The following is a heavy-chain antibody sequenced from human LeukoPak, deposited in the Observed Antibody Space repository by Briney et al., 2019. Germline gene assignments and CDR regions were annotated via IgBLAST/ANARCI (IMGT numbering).Heavy chain of an antibody. J-gene: IGHJ3*02. Sequence: SETLSLTCAVYGGSFSGYYWSWIRQPPGKGLEWIEEINHSGSTNYNPSLKSRVTISVDTSKNQFSLKLSSVTAADTAVYYCARRITMVRGVILRAFDIWGQGTMVTVSS. CDR1: GGSFSGYY. CDR3: ARRITMVRGVILRAFDI. CDR2: INHSGST. D-gene: IGHD3-10*01. V-gene: IGHV4-34*01.